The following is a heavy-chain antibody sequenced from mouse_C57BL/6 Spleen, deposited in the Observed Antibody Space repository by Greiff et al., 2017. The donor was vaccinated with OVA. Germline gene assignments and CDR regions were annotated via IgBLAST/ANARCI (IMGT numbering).Heavy chain of an antibody. D-gene: IGHD2-4*01. V-gene: IGHV1-52*01. CDR1: GYTFTSYC. CDR3: AIYYDYDDYFDY. Sequence: QVQLKQPGAELVRPGSSVKLSCKASGYTFTSYCMHWVKQRPIHGLEWIGNIDPSDSETHYNQKFKDKATLTVDKSSSTAYMQLSSLTSEDSADYSCAIYYDYDDYFDYWGQGTTLTVSS. CDR2: IDPSDSET. J-gene: IGHJ2*01.